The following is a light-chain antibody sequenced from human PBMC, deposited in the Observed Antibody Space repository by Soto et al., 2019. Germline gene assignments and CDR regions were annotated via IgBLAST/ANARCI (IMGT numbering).Light chain of an antibody. CDR2: AAS. J-gene: IGKJ1*01. CDR3: QQYYSSPWT. Sequence: AIRMTQSPSSLSASTGDRVTITCRASQGINSYLAWYQQKPGKAPKLLIYAASTLQSGVPSRFSGSGSETDFTLTISCLQSQDFATYYCQQYYSSPWTFGQGTQVEVK. V-gene: IGKV1-8*01. CDR1: QGINSY.